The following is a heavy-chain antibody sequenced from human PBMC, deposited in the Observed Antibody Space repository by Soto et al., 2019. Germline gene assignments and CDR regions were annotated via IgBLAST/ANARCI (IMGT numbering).Heavy chain of an antibody. V-gene: IGHV3-30*18. CDR2: ISYDGSNK. CDR3: AKALEAYCSGGSCYGVRYYSMAV. J-gene: IGHJ6*02. CDR1: GFTFSSYG. D-gene: IGHD2-15*01. Sequence: QVQLVESGGGVVQPGRSLRLSCAASGFTFSSYGMHWVRQAPGKGLEWVAGISYDGSNKYYADSVKGRLTISRDNSKNTLNLQTNSLRAEDTAVYYCAKALEAYCSGGSCYGVRYYSMAVWGQGTTVTVSS.